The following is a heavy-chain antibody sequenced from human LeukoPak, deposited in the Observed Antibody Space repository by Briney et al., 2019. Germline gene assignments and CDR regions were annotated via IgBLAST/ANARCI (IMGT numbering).Heavy chain of an antibody. Sequence: SETLSLTCTVSGGSISSYYWSWIRQPPGKGLEWIGYIYYSGSTNYNPSLKSRVTISVDTSKNQFSLKLSSVTAADTAVYFCARGGASSRYFGYWGQGTLVTVSS. CDR2: IYYSGST. V-gene: IGHV4-59*01. CDR3: ARGGASSRYFGY. D-gene: IGHD1-26*01. CDR1: GGSISSYY. J-gene: IGHJ4*02.